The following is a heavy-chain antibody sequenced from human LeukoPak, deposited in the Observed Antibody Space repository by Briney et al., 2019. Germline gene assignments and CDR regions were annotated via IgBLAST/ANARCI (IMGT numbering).Heavy chain of an antibody. CDR3: ARDRGGFSMTGQPYDC. CDR2: ISWNSGSI. D-gene: IGHD1-14*01. Sequence: PGRSLRLSCAASGFTFDDYAMHWVRQAPGKGLEWVSGISWNSGSIGYADSVKGRFTISRDNAKNSLYLQMNSLRAEDTAVYYCARDRGGFSMTGQPYDCWGQGSLVTVSS. CDR1: GFTFDDYA. J-gene: IGHJ4*02. V-gene: IGHV3-9*01.